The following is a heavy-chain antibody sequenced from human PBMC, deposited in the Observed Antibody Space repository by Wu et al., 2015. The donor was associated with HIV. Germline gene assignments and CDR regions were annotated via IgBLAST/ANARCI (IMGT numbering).Heavy chain of an antibody. Sequence: QVQLVQSGAEVKKPGSSVKVSCKSSGGTFRRYAISWVRQAPGQGLEWMGLIFPMTDSVDYAQKFRDRVRITTDRSTSTAYMELSSLRSEDTAKYYCAREGGXCGGGSCRYYGSGRLGERTTSPSPQ. CDR2: IFPMTDSV. CDR3: AREGGXCGGGSCRYYGSGR. V-gene: IGHV1-69*05. D-gene: IGHD2-15*01. J-gene: IGHJ6*01. CDR1: GGTFRRYA.